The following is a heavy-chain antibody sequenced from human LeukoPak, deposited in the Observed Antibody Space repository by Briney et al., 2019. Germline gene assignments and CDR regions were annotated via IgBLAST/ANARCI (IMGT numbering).Heavy chain of an antibody. CDR2: IYTSGST. D-gene: IGHD3-22*01. J-gene: IGHJ4*02. CDR3: ARAGYYYDGSDYYYADY. Sequence: SETLSLTCTVSGGSISSYYWSWIRQPAGKGLEWIGRIYTSGSTNYNPSLKSRVTMSVDTSKNQFSLKLSSVTAADTAVYYCARAGYYYDGSDYYYADYWGQGTLVTVSS. V-gene: IGHV4-4*07. CDR1: GGSISSYY.